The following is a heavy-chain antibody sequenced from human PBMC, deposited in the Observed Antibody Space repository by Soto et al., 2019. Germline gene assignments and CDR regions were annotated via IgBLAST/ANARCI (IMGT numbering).Heavy chain of an antibody. CDR1: GFGFNGYD. Sequence: GGSLRLSCAASGFGFNGYDMHWVRQAPGKNLEWVAAISTAGDTYYLGSVKGRFTISREDAKNSLSLQMNSLRVGDTAVYYCASGGERFDGLVVWGQGATVTVSS. CDR3: ASGGERFDGLVV. J-gene: IGHJ6*02. D-gene: IGHD2-21*01. CDR2: ISTAGDT. V-gene: IGHV3-13*01.